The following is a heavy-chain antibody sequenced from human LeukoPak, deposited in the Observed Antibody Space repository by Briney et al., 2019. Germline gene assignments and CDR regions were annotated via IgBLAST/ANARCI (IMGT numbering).Heavy chain of an antibody. CDR2: ISGSGGST. V-gene: IGHV3-23*01. CDR3: ANSYGSGSYYLSAGGLGRNP. CDR1: GFTFSSYA. Sequence: PGGSLRLSCAASGFTFSSYAMSWVRQAPGKGLEWVSAISGSGGSTYYADSVKGRFTISRNNSKNTLYLQMNSLRAEDTAVYYCANSYGSGSYYLSAGGLGRNPWGQGTLVAVSS. D-gene: IGHD3-10*01. J-gene: IGHJ5*02.